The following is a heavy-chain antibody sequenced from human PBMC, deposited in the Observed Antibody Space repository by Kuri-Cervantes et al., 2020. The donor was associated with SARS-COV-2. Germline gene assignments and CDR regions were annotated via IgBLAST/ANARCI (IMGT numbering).Heavy chain of an antibody. CDR1: GGSFSGYY. J-gene: IGHJ4*02. Sequence: SETLSLTCAVYGGSFSGYYWSWIRQLPGKGLEWIGEINHSGSTNYNPSLKSRVTISVDTSKNQFSLKLSTVTAADTAVYYCARARITARNFDYWGKGTLVTVSS. V-gene: IGHV4-34*01. CDR3: ARARITARNFDY. CDR2: INHSGST. D-gene: IGHD5-18*01.